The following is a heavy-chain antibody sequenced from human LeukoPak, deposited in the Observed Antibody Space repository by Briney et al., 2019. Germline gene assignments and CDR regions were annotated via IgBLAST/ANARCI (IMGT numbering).Heavy chain of an antibody. V-gene: IGHV4-59*01. J-gene: IGHJ6*02. D-gene: IGHD6-19*01. CDR1: GGSISSYY. Sequence: SETLSLTCTVSGGSISSYYWSWIRQPPGKGREWIGYINYSGSSNYNPSLKSRVTISVDTSKNQFSLKLSSVTAADTVVYYCARDSLDPVAGTGYYYYYGMDVWGQGTTVTVSS. CDR2: INYSGSS. CDR3: ARDSLDPVAGTGYYYYYGMDV.